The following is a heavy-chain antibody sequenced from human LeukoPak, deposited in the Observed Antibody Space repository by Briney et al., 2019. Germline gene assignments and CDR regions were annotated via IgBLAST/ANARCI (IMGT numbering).Heavy chain of an antibody. V-gene: IGHV1-2*02. D-gene: IGHD2-2*03. J-gene: IGHJ6*02. CDR3: ARDLGIVGPNYYYYYGMDV. Sequence: ASVKVSCKASGYTFTGYYMHWVRQAPGQGLEWMGWINPNSGGTNYAQKFQGRVTMTRDTSISTAYMEPSRLRSDDTAVYYCARDLGIVGPNYYYYYGMDVWGQGTTVTVSS. CDR2: INPNSGGT. CDR1: GYTFTGYY.